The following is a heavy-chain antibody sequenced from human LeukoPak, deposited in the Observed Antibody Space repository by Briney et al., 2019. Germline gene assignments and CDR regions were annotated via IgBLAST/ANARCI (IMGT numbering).Heavy chain of an antibody. CDR1: GLTFSSHW. CDR3: AKDPLGYCSSTSCVGFDY. Sequence: GGSLRLSCAASGLTFSSHWMHWVRQAPGKGLEWVSGISWNSGSIGYADSVKGRFTISRDNAKNSLYLQMNSLRAEDTALYYCAKDPLGYCSSTSCVGFDYWGQGTLVTVSS. V-gene: IGHV3-9*01. J-gene: IGHJ4*02. D-gene: IGHD2-2*01. CDR2: ISWNSGSI.